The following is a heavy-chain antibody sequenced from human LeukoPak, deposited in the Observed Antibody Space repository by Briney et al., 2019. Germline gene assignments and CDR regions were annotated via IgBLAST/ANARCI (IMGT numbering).Heavy chain of an antibody. CDR2: IYYSGST. V-gene: IGHV4-39*07. Sequence: SETLSLTCTVSGGSISSSSYYWGWIRQPPGKGLEWIGSIYYSGSTYYNQSPKSRVTISVDTSKNQFSLKLTSVTAADTAVYYCARGRQDSSGYYYGYYYCYMDVWGKGTTVTVSS. CDR3: ARGRQDSSGYYYGYYYCYMDV. D-gene: IGHD3-22*01. J-gene: IGHJ6*03. CDR1: GGSISSSSYY.